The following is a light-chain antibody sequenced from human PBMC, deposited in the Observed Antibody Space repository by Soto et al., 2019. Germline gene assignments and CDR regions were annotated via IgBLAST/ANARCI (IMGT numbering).Light chain of an antibody. CDR3: SSYTSSTNYV. J-gene: IGLJ1*01. Sequence: QSALTQPASVSGSPGQSITISCTGTSSDLGDYNSVSWYQHHPGKAPKLMIYEVSYRPSGISNRFSGSKSGNTASLTISGLQAEDEADYYCSSYTSSTNYVFGTGTKVTVL. V-gene: IGLV2-14*01. CDR1: SSDLGDYNS. CDR2: EVS.